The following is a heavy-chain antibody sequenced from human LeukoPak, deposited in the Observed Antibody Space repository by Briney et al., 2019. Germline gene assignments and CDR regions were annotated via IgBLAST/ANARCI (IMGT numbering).Heavy chain of an antibody. J-gene: IGHJ4*02. V-gene: IGHV3-21*01. CDR2: ISSSNSHI. D-gene: IGHD5-18*01. CDR1: GLTLSSYS. CDR3: ARHSIQIWSMYYFDY. Sequence: PGGSQRLSCAASGLTLSSYSMNWVRQAPGKGLEGVSSISSSNSHIYYADSVKGRFTISRDNAKNSLYLQMTSLKAEDTAVYYCARHSIQIWSMYYFDYWGQGTLVTVSS.